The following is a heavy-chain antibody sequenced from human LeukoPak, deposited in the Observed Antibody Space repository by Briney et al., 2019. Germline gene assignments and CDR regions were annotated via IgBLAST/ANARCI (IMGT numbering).Heavy chain of an antibody. V-gene: IGHV1-46*01. CDR2: INPSGGST. CDR3: ARESYADDGETYYYYYMDV. Sequence: WASVKVSCKASGYTFTSYYMHWVRQAPGQGLEWMGIINPSGGSTSYAQKFQGRVTMTRDMSTSTVYMELSSLRSEDTAVYYCARESYADDGETYYYYYMDVWGKGTTVTVSS. J-gene: IGHJ6*03. D-gene: IGHD3-16*01. CDR1: GYTFTSYY.